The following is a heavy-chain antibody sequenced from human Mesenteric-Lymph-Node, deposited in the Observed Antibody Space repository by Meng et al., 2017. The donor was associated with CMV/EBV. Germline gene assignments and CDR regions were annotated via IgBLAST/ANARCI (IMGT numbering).Heavy chain of an antibody. D-gene: IGHD4-17*01. Sequence: SLDCAVYGGCFRGYYWRWVRQPTEEELEWIGRIDHSGSTNNNPYLKNRVTISVDTSKNQFSLKLSSVAAADTAVYYCARGTVSRAFDYWGQGTLVTVSS. V-gene: IGHV4-34*01. J-gene: IGHJ4*02. CDR3: ARGTVSRAFDY. CDR2: IDHSGST. CDR1: GGCFRGYY.